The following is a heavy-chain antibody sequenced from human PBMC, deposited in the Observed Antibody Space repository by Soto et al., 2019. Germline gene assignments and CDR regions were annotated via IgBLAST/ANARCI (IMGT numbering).Heavy chain of an antibody. J-gene: IGHJ4*02. V-gene: IGHV3-21*01. CDR1: GFTFSGVS. Sequence: GGSLGLSCEASGFTFSGVSMNFVRQVTGKGLEWVASISSGSSDTWYADSVKGRFIISRDNAQNSLFLQMNTLRPEDTAMYYCARVAYWGPGTQVTVSS. CDR3: ARVAY. CDR2: ISSGSSDT.